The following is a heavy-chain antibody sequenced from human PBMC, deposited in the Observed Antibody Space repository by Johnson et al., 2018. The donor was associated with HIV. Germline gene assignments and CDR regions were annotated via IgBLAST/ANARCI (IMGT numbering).Heavy chain of an antibody. CDR2: IYTGGST. J-gene: IGHJ3*01. D-gene: IGHD6-13*01. CDR3: ARDGESQQLPLGDAFDV. CDR1: GFTVRSNY. Sequence: VQLVESGGGLIQPGGSLRLSCAASGFTVRSNYMSWVRQAPGKGLEWVSVIYTGGSTYYADSVRGRFTISRDNSKNTLYLQMRSLRVEDTAIYYCARDGESQQLPLGDAFDVWGQGTMVSVSS. V-gene: IGHV3-53*01.